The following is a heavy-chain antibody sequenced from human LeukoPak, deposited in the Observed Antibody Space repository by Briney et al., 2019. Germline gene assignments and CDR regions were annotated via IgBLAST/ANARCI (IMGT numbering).Heavy chain of an antibody. J-gene: IGHJ2*01. D-gene: IGHD6-13*01. CDR1: GGSISSYY. V-gene: IGHV4-59*08. CDR2: IYYSGST. Sequence: SETLSLTCTVSGGSISSYYWSWIRQPPGKGLEWIGYIYYSGSTNYNPSLKSRVTISVDTSKNQFSLKLNTVTAADTAVYYCARLTSSDSSSWYWYFGLWGRGTLVTVSS. CDR3: ARLTSSDSSSWYWYFGL.